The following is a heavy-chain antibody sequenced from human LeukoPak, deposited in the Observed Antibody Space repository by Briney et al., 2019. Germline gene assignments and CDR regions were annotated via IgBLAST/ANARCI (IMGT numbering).Heavy chain of an antibody. J-gene: IGHJ3*02. D-gene: IGHD2-2*01. CDR1: GGSISSGSYY. V-gene: IGHV4-61*02. CDR2: IFTRGST. Sequence: SGTLSLTCTVSGGSISSGSYYWTWIRQPAGKGPEWIGRIFTRGSTNYNPSLKSRVTISLDTSKNQFSLKLSSVTAADTAVYYCASQLGAFDIWGQGTMVTVSS. CDR3: ASQLGAFDI.